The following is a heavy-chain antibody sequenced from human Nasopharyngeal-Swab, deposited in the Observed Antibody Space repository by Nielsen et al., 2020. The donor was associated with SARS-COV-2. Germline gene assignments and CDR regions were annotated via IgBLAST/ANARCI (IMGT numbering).Heavy chain of an antibody. D-gene: IGHD3-22*01. CDR1: GYSFTSYW. J-gene: IGHJ4*02. CDR2: IYPGDSDT. Sequence: GGSLRLSCKGSGYSFTSYWIGWVRQMPGKGLEWMGIIYPGDSDTRYSPSFQGQVTISADKSISTAYLQWSSLKASDTAMYYCARVLTEGNYYDSSGYYNYWGQGTLVTVSS. CDR3: ARVLTEGNYYDSSGYYNY. V-gene: IGHV5-51*01.